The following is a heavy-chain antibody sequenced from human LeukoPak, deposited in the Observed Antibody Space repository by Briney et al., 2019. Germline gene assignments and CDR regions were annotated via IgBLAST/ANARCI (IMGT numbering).Heavy chain of an antibody. CDR2: ISYDGSNK. CDR1: GFTFSSYA. V-gene: IGHV3-30*14. CDR3: ARSAYGDIPYAIDY. D-gene: IGHD4-17*01. Sequence: SGGSLRPSCAASGFTFSSYAMHWVRQAPGKGLEWVAVISYDGSNKYYADSVKGRFTISRDNSKNTLYLQMNSLRAEDTAVYYCARSAYGDIPYAIDYWGQGTLVTVSS. J-gene: IGHJ4*02.